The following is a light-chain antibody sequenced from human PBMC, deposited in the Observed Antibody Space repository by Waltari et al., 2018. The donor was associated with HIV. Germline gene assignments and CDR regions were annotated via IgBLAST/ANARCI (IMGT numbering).Light chain of an antibody. Sequence: QSVLTQPPSVSGAPGQRVTISCTKSSSNVEAASDEHSFQQVPGTAPKLLIYGNVNRPSGVPDRFSGSRSGTSASLAITGLQAEDEADYYCQSYDTSLTDIIFGGGTKLTVL. CDR3: QSYDTSLTDII. J-gene: IGLJ2*01. CDR1: SSNVEAASD. CDR2: GNV. V-gene: IGLV1-40*01.